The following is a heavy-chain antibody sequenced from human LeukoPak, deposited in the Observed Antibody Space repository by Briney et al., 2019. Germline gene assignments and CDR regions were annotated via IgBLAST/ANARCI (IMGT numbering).Heavy chain of an antibody. CDR3: ARSQSGYYGGGY. J-gene: IGHJ4*02. D-gene: IGHD3-22*01. Sequence: ASVKVSCKASGGTFSSYAISWVRQAPGQGLEWMGGIIPIFGTANYAQKFQGRVTITADESTSTAYMELSSLRSEDTAVYYCARSQSGYYGGGYWGQETLVTVSS. CDR1: GGTFSSYA. V-gene: IGHV1-69*13. CDR2: IIPIFGTA.